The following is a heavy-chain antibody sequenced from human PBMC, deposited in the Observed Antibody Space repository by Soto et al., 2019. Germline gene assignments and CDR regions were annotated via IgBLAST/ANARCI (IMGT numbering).Heavy chain of an antibody. D-gene: IGHD4-17*01. CDR3: AKASGARPEYFKD. CDR1: GYTFTSYG. V-gene: IGHV1-18*01. J-gene: IGHJ1*01. Sequence: QVLLVQSGAEVKKPGASVKVSCKASGYTFTSYGIRWVRQAPGQGLEWMGWITPLKGDTQHSQKYQGRVLMTTDTSTRTAYFEMRRLTSDYTAVYYCAKASGARPEYFKDWGQGTLVTVSS. CDR2: ITPLKGDT.